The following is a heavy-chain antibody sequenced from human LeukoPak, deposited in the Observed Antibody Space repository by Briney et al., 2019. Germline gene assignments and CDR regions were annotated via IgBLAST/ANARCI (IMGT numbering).Heavy chain of an antibody. CDR2: ISSGGTYE. V-gene: IGHV3-30*01. Sequence: PGGSLRLSCAASGFTFSNYAMHWVRQAPGKGLEWVSLISSGGTYEYYADSVKGRFTISRDNSKNTLYLQLNSLRAEDTAVYYCAKEDDCSGGSCYLGWGQGTLVTVSS. D-gene: IGHD2-15*01. CDR3: AKEDDCSGGSCYLG. J-gene: IGHJ4*02. CDR1: GFTFSNYA.